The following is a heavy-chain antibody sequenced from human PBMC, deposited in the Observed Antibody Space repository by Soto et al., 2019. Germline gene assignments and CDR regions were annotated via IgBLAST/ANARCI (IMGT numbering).Heavy chain of an antibody. CDR2: IRSNINGGAI. CDR3: VTLHGQYSGLCEY. J-gene: IGHJ4*02. V-gene: IGHV3-15*01. D-gene: IGHD5-12*01. Sequence: PGGSLRLSCVASGFSFSNAWMSWVRQVPGKGLEWIGRIRSNINGGAIDYAAPVKGRFTISRDDSKNTLHLQMSALETEDTGIYYCVTLHGQYSGLCEYWGQGTLVTVSS. CDR1: GFSFSNAW.